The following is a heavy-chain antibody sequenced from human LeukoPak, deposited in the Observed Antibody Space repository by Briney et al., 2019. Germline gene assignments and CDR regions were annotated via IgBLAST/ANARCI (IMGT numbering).Heavy chain of an antibody. D-gene: IGHD6-19*01. Sequence: GGSLRLSCAASGFTFSSYAMHWVRQAPGKGLEWVAVISYDGSNKYYADSVKGRFTISRDNSKNTLYLQMNSLRAEDTAVYYCARDGGIAVAGTQGLDYWGQGTLVTVSS. CDR1: GFTFSSYA. J-gene: IGHJ4*02. CDR2: ISYDGSNK. V-gene: IGHV3-30-3*01. CDR3: ARDGGIAVAGTQGLDY.